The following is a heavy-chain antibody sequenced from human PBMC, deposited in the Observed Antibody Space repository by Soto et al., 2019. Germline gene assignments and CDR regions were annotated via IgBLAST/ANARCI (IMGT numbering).Heavy chain of an antibody. V-gene: IGHV1-46*01. Sequence: ASVKVSCKASGYTFTSHNMHWVRQAPGQGLEWMGIISPSDGAARYAQKFQGRVTLTTDTSTNTGYMELRSLTSDDTAVYFCATEPIYYNDGSGYYPLGHWGQGTLVTVSS. D-gene: IGHD3-22*01. CDR2: ISPSDGAA. CDR1: GYTFTSHN. CDR3: ATEPIYYNDGSGYYPLGH. J-gene: IGHJ4*02.